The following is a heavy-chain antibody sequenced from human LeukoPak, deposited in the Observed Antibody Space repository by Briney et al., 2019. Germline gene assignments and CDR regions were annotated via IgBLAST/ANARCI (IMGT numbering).Heavy chain of an antibody. CDR1: EFTFSSYG. V-gene: IGHV3-30*02. D-gene: IGHD2-21*01. Sequence: PGGSLRLSCAASEFTFSSYGMHWVRQAPGKGLEWVAFIRYDGSNKYYADSVKGRFTISRDNSKNTLYLQMNSLRAEDTAVYYCAKDLRVIASLGYWGQGTLVTVSS. CDR2: IRYDGSNK. J-gene: IGHJ4*02. CDR3: AKDLRVIASLGY.